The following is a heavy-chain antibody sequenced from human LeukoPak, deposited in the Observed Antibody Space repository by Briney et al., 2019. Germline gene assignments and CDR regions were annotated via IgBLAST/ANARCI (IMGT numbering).Heavy chain of an antibody. CDR1: GGSISSGSYY. D-gene: IGHD3-16*01. CDR3: TREKSYGYIRADS. CDR2: IYASGGT. V-gene: IGHV4-61*09. J-gene: IGHJ4*02. Sequence: SETLSLTCTVSGGSISSGSYYWSWIRQPAGKGLEWIGHIYASGGTKYNPSLESRVTISIDTSKNQLSLRLSSVTAADTAVYYYTREKSYGYIRADSWGQGTLVAVSS.